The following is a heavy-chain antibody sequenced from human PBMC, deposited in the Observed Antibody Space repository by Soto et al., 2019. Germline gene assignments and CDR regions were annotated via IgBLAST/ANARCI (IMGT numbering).Heavy chain of an antibody. Sequence: VESGGGLVKPGDSLRLSCVVSGLKFSDAWVSWVRQAPGKGLEWIGRIRNRGTTDYPAPVKGRFTISRDDSTNTLYLQLSSLTSEDTAVYYCTWTADVYHGMLVWGQGTTVIVSS. V-gene: IGHV3-15*01. CDR3: TWTADVYHGMLV. J-gene: IGHJ6*02. CDR1: GLKFSDAW. CDR2: IRNRGTT. D-gene: IGHD3-3*01.